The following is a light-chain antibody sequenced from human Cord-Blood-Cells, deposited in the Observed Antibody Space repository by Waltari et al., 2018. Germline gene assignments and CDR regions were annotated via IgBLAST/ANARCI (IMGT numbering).Light chain of an antibody. CDR1: QSISSW. CDR3: QQYNSYSWT. Sequence: DIHMTQSPSTLSASVGDRVTITCRASQSISSWLAWYQQKPGKAPKLLIYKASSLESGVPSRFSGSGSGTEFTLTISSLQPDDFATYYCQQYNSYSWTFGQGP. CDR2: KAS. V-gene: IGKV1-5*03. J-gene: IGKJ1*01.